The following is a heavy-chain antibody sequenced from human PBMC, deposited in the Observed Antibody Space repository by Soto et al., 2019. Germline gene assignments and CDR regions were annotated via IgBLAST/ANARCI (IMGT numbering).Heavy chain of an antibody. D-gene: IGHD3-10*01. CDR1: GGSISSYY. V-gene: IGHV4-59*01. Sequence: SETLSLTCTVAGGSISSYYWSWIRQPPGKGLEWIGYIYYSGSTNYNPSLKSRVTISVDTSKNQFSLKLSSVTAADTAVYYCARAPRGNYGYPSYFDYWGQGTLVTVSS. CDR3: ARAPRGNYGYPSYFDY. J-gene: IGHJ4*02. CDR2: IYYSGST.